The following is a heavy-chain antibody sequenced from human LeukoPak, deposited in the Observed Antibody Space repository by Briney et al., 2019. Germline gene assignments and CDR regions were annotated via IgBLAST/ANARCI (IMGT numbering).Heavy chain of an antibody. J-gene: IGHJ4*02. CDR1: GYTFTDYY. CDR3: AREIPCSSSSCLDY. D-gene: IGHD2-2*01. CDR2: IHPNSGAT. Sequence: ASVKVSCKTSGYTFTDYYLHWVRQAPGQGLEWVGWIHPNSGATHYAQKFQGRLTMTRDTSISTVYMELTRLRSDDTAVYYCAREIPCSSSSCLDYWGQGTLVTVSS. V-gene: IGHV1-2*02.